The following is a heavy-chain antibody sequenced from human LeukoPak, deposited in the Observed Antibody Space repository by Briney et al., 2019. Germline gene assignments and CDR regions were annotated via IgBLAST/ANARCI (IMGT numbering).Heavy chain of an antibody. J-gene: IGHJ3*02. Sequence: ASVKVSCKASGYTFTNYNIDWVRQATGQGLEWMGGFDPEDGETIYTQKFQGRVTMTEDTSTDTAYMELSSLRSEDTAVYYCATGPMVRGAFDIWGQGTMVTVSS. CDR3: ATGPMVRGAFDI. D-gene: IGHD3-10*01. CDR1: GYTFTNYN. V-gene: IGHV1-24*01. CDR2: FDPEDGET.